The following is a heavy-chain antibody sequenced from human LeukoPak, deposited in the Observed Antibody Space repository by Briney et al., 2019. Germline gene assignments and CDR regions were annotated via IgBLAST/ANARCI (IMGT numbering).Heavy chain of an antibody. CDR3: AKSDCGGCDCYLIDY. D-gene: IGHD2-21*02. Sequence: PGGSLRLSCAVSGFTFSNYAMNWVRQAPGKGLEWVSAISGSGDTTYYADSVKGRFTISRDNSKNTLYLQLNSLRAEDTAVYSCAKSDCGGCDCYLIDYWGQGTLVTVSS. J-gene: IGHJ4*02. V-gene: IGHV3-23*01. CDR1: GFTFSNYA. CDR2: ISGSGDTT.